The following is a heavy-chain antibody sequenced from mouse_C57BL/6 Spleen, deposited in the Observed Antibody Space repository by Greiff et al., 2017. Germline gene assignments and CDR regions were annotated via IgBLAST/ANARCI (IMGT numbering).Heavy chain of an antibody. Sequence: EVHLVESEGGLVQPGSSMKLSCTASGFTFSDYYMAWVRQVPEKGLEWVANINYDASSTYYLDSLKSRFIISRDNAKNILYLQMSSLKSEDTATYYCARDSLYGMDYWGQGTSVTVSS. J-gene: IGHJ4*01. V-gene: IGHV5-16*01. CDR3: ARDSLYGMDY. CDR1: GFTFSDYY. CDR2: INYDASST.